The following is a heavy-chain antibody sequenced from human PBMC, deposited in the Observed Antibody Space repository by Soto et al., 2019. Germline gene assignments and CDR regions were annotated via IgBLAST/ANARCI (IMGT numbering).Heavy chain of an antibody. CDR2: IWYDGSNK. V-gene: IGHV3-33*01. CDR1: GFTFSSYG. CDR3: ARDDQGDRKFDY. Sequence: QVQLVESGGGVVQPGRSLRLSCAASGFTFSSYGMHWVRQAPGKGLEWVAVIWYDGSNKYYADSVKGRFTISRDTSKNTLYLQMNSLRAEDTAVYYCARDDQGDRKFDYCGQGTLVTVSS. J-gene: IGHJ4*02.